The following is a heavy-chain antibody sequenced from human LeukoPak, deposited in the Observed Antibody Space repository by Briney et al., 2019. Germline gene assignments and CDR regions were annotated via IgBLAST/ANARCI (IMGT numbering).Heavy chain of an antibody. D-gene: IGHD6-13*01. Sequence: GGSLRLSCAASGFTFSSYSTNWVRQAPGKGLEWVSSISSSSSYIYYADSVKGRFTISRDNAKNSLHLQMNSLRAEDTAVYYCARLGGSWYRGGFDIWGQGTMVTVSS. J-gene: IGHJ3*02. CDR3: ARLGGSWYRGGFDI. CDR1: GFTFSSYS. CDR2: ISSSSSYI. V-gene: IGHV3-21*01.